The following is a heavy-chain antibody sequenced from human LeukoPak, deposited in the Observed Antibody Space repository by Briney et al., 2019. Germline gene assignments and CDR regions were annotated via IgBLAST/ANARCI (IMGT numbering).Heavy chain of an antibody. CDR1: GDSVSSNSAA. V-gene: IGHV6-1*01. J-gene: IGHJ4*02. Sequence: SQTLSLTCAISGDSVSSNSAAWNWIRQSPSRGLEWLGRTYYRSKWYNDYAVSVKSRITINPDTSKNQFSLQLNSVTPEDTAVYYCARGGRYSSSWFDYFDYWGQGTLVTVSS. CDR3: ARGGRYSSSWFDYFDY. CDR2: TYYRSKWYN. D-gene: IGHD6-13*01.